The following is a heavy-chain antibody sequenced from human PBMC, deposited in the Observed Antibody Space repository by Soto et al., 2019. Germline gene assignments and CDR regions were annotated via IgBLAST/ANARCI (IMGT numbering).Heavy chain of an antibody. CDR3: ARRRDTSGSYFDS. V-gene: IGHV3-23*01. CDR2: INDSGGSA. D-gene: IGHD3-10*01. Sequence: GSLRLSCAASVFTFSSYAMSWVRQAPGKGLEWVSAINDSGGSAYSADSVKGRFTISRDNSKNTLYLQMSSLRADDTAVYYCARRRDTSGSYFDSWGQGTLVTVSS. CDR1: VFTFSSYA. J-gene: IGHJ4*02.